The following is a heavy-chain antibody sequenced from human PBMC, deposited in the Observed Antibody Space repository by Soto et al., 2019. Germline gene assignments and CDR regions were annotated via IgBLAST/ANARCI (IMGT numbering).Heavy chain of an antibody. CDR2: ISGSSDNT. D-gene: IGHD5-18*01. CDR3: ARSERYSWVDYFDY. CDR1: GFTFSDYY. Sequence: WGSLRLSCAASGFTFSDYYMSWIRQAPGKGLEWLSYISGSSDNTNYADSVKGQVTISADKSISTAYLQWSSLKASDTAMYYCARSERYSWVDYFDYWGQGTLVTVSS. V-gene: IGHV3-11*03. J-gene: IGHJ4*02.